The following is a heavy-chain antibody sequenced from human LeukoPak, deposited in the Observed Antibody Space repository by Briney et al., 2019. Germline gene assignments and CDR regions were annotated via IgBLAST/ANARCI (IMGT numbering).Heavy chain of an antibody. CDR2: IYYSGST. V-gene: IGHV4-31*03. J-gene: IGHJ5*02. CDR3: ASGTYSSSSNWFDP. CDR1: GGSISSGGYY. D-gene: IGHD6-6*01. Sequence: SQTLSLTCTVSGGSISSGGYYWSWIRQHPGKGLEWIVYIYYSGSTYYNPSLKSRVTISVDTSKNQFSLKLSSVTAADTAVYYCASGTYSSSSNWFDPWGQGTLVTVSS.